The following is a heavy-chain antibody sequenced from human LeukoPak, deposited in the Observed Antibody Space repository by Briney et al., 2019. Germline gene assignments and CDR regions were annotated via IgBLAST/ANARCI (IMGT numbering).Heavy chain of an antibody. CDR3: ANPETKDVLRYFDWPSGTFDY. J-gene: IGHJ4*02. Sequence: QPGGSLRLSCAASGFTFSSYGMHWVRKAPGKGLEWVAFIRYDGSNKYYADSVKGRFTISRDNSKNTLYLQMNSLRDEDTAVYYCANPETKDVLRYFDWPSGTFDYWGQGTLVTVSS. CDR1: GFTFSSYG. CDR2: IRYDGSNK. V-gene: IGHV3-30*02. D-gene: IGHD3-9*01.